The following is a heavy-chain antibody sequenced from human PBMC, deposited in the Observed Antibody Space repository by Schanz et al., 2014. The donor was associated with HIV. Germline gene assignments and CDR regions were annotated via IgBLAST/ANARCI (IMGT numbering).Heavy chain of an antibody. V-gene: IGHV3-11*01. CDR1: GFTFGDHY. CDR2: ISVSGAST. D-gene: IGHD3-10*01. J-gene: IGHJ4*02. Sequence: VQLVESGGGLVKPGGSLSLSCVASGFTFGDHYMTWIRQAPGRGLEWLSAISVSGASTYYADSVKGRFTISRDNSKNTVYLQMDSLRAEDTAVYFCAQEEVPNDCWGQGTLVTVSS. CDR3: AQEEVPNDC.